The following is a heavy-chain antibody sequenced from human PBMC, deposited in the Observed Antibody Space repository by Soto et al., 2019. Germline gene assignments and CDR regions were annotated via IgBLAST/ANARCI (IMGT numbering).Heavy chain of an antibody. D-gene: IGHD2-8*01. CDR1: GYSFTSYF. V-gene: IGHV1-46*01. CDR2: INPRGGST. CDR3: ARAHYSTSSFFFDY. J-gene: IGHJ4*02. Sequence: ASVKVSCKASGYSFTSYFMHWVRQAPGQGLEWMGLINPRGGSTNYAQRFQGRVTMAWDTSTSTVYMELSSLRSDDTAVYYCARAHYSTSSFFFDYWGQGTPVTVSS.